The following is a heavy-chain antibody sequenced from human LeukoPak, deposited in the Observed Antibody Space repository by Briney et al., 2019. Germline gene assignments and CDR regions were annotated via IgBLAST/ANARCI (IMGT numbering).Heavy chain of an antibody. CDR2: ISGSGGNT. J-gene: IGHJ4*02. Sequence: GGSLRLSCAASGFTFSSYALTWVRQAPGKGLEWVSGISGSGGNTYYAGSVKGRFTISRDNSKNTLYLQMNSLRAEDTAIYYCAKDLPNLAQDYWGQGTLVTVSS. CDR3: AKDLPNLAQDY. V-gene: IGHV3-23*01. D-gene: IGHD2-15*01. CDR1: GFTFSSYA.